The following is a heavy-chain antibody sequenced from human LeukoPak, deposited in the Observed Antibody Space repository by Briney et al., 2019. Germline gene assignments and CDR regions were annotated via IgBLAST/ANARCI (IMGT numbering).Heavy chain of an antibody. V-gene: IGHV3-21*01. Sequence: GGSLRLSCAASGFTFSSYSMNWVRQAPGKGLEWVSSISSSSSYIYYADSVEGRSTISRDNAKNSLYLQMNSLRAEDTAVYYCACQPAANPEGWGQGTLVTVSS. CDR1: GFTFSSYS. CDR3: ACQPAANPEG. CDR2: ISSSSSYI. J-gene: IGHJ4*02. D-gene: IGHD2-2*01.